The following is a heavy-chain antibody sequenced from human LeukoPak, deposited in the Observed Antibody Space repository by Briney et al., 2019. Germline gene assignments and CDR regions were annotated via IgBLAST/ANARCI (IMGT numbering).Heavy chain of an antibody. J-gene: IGHJ4*02. D-gene: IGHD3-22*01. CDR2: INPNSGGT. CDR1: GYTFTGYY. V-gene: IGHV1-2*02. CDR3: ARENGEYYDSSGYSDY. Sequence: ASVKVSCKASGYTFTGYYMHWVRQAPGQGLEWMGWINPNSGGTNYAQKFQGRVTVTRDTSISTAYMELSRLRSDDTAVYYCARENGEYYDSSGYSDYWGQGTLVTVSS.